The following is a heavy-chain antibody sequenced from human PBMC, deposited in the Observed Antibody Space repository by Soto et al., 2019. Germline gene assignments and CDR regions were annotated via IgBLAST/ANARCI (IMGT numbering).Heavy chain of an antibody. D-gene: IGHD5-12*01. CDR3: GRGPSSGCFDS. J-gene: IGHJ4*02. Sequence: QVQFVQSGAEVKKPGASVEVSCKTSGYTFTDYTLHWMRQAPGQRIEWMGWINPANGATMYSQKFLGRVSITGDTSANTRYMDLSSLTSEDTALYYYGRGPSSGCFDSWGQGTLVTVSS. CDR2: INPANGAT. CDR1: GYTFTDYT. V-gene: IGHV1-3*01.